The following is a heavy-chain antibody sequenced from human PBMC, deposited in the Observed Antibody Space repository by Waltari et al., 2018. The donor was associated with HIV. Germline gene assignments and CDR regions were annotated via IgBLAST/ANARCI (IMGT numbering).Heavy chain of an antibody. D-gene: IGHD2-21*02. CDR1: GGPISSGGYY. CDR3: ARARGCGGDCYHWYFDL. J-gene: IGHJ2*01. Sequence: QVQLQESGPGLVKPSQTLSLTCTVSGGPISSGGYYWSWIRQHPGKGLEWIGYIYYSGSTYYNPSLKSLVTISVDTSKNQFSLKLSSVTAADTAVYYCARARGCGGDCYHWYFDLWGRGTLVTVSS. CDR2: IYYSGST. V-gene: IGHV4-31*01.